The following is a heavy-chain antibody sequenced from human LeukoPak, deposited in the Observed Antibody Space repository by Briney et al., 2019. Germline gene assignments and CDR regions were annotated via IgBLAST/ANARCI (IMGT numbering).Heavy chain of an antibody. J-gene: IGHJ4*02. CDR1: GFTFSDYN. CDR3: ARRTKFGDFDY. Sequence: GGSLRLSCAASGFTFSDYNMNWVRQAPGKGLEWVSSISSSSSYIYYADSVKGRFTISRDNAKSSLYLQMNSLRVEDTAVYYCARRTKFGDFDYWGQGTLVTVSS. V-gene: IGHV3-21*01. D-gene: IGHD3-10*01. CDR2: ISSSSSYI.